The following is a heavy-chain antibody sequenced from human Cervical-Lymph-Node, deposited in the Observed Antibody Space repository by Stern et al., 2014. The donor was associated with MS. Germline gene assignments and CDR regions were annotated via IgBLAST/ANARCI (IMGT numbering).Heavy chain of an antibody. Sequence: VQLVESGPGLLRPSETLSLTCTVSRASITSHFWSWIRQPPGRGLEWVGYFYYRGTTNYNAPLQGRSAISIDASKTQFSLRLSSVTAADTAVYYCARATDLWGQGTLVTVSS. V-gene: IGHV4-59*11. J-gene: IGHJ5*02. CDR1: RASITSHF. CDR3: ARATDL. CDR2: FYYRGTT.